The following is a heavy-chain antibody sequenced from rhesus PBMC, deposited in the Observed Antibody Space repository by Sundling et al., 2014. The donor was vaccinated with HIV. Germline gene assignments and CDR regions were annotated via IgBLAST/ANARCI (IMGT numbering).Heavy chain of an antibody. CDR1: GAAVSGGHG. Sequence: QVQLQESGPGLLKPSETLSLTCAVSGAAVSGGHGWGWIRQSPGKGLEWVGSLYDSSGDTYYNPSLKTRVTISADPSKNQFFLKLTSVTAADTAVYFCARCIATPVSFFDFWGQGVLVTVSS. D-gene: IGHD2-39*01. CDR2: LYDSSGDT. CDR3: ARCIATPVSFFDF. V-gene: IGHV4-106*01. J-gene: IGHJ4*01.